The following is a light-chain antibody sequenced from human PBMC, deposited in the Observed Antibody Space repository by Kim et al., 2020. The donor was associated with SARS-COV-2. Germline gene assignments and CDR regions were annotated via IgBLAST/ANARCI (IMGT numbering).Light chain of an antibody. Sequence: SVTLQEKVTITCRTNENIGYSLHWYQQRPDQSPSLLIMFGSQAVSGVPSRFSGSGSGTHFTLTISSLEAEDVAIYYCLQSRDLPFSFGQGTKLEI. V-gene: IGKV6-21*01. J-gene: IGKJ2*03. CDR3: LQSRDLPFS. CDR2: FGS. CDR1: ENIGYS.